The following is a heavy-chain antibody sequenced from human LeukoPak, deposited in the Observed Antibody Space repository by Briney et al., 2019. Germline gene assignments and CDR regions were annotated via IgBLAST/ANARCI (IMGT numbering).Heavy chain of an antibody. CDR3: AKERVKLAARPVGLDY. J-gene: IGHJ4*02. V-gene: IGHV3-23*01. D-gene: IGHD6-6*01. CDR1: GFTFDDYG. Sequence: GGSLRLSCAASGFTFDDYGMSWVRQAPGKGLEWVSSISGSGGTKYYVDSVKGRFTISRDNSKNTVYLQMNSLKAEDTALYYCAKERVKLAARPVGLDYWGQGTLVTVSS. CDR2: ISGSGGTK.